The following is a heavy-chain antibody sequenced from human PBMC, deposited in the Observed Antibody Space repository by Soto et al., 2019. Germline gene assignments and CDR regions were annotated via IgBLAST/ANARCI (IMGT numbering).Heavy chain of an antibody. CDR2: IYWDDDK. D-gene: IGHD3-16*02. CDR1: GFSLSTSGVG. Sequence: SGPTLLNPTQTLTLTCTFSGFSLSTSGVGVGWIRQPPGKALEWLALIYWDDDKRYSPSLKSRLTITKDTSKNQVVLTMTNMDPVDTATYYCAHIPLGEITFGGVIVEPPFDYWGQGNLVTVTS. J-gene: IGHJ4*02. CDR3: AHIPLGEITFGGVIVEPPFDY. V-gene: IGHV2-5*02.